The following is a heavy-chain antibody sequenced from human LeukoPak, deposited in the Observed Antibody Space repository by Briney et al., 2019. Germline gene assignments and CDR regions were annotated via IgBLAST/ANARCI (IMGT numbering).Heavy chain of an antibody. CDR2: ISGSGGGT. CDR1: GFTFSSHG. D-gene: IGHD4-17*01. V-gene: IGHV3-23*01. Sequence: PGGSLRLSCAASGFTFSSHGMSWVRQAPGKGLEWVSGISGSGGGTFYADSVRGRITISRDNSKNTVYLQMNSLRAEDTDVYYCAKSATTVTSNFDYWGQGTLVTVSS. J-gene: IGHJ4*02. CDR3: AKSATTVTSNFDY.